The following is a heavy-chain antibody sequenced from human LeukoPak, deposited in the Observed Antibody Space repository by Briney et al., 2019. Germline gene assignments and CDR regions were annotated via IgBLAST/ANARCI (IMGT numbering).Heavy chain of an antibody. Sequence: SETLSLTCTVSGGSISSYYWSWIRQPPGKGLEWLGYIYYTGNSNYNPSLESRVTMSLDTSTNQFSLRLSSVTAADTAVYYCARRYTNSWFFDYWGQGALVAVSS. D-gene: IGHD2-2*02. J-gene: IGHJ4*02. CDR3: ARRYTNSWFFDY. V-gene: IGHV4-59*08. CDR2: IYYTGNS. CDR1: GGSISSYY.